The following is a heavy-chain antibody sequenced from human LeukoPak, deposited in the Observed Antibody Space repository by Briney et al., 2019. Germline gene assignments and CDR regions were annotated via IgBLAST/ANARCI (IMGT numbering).Heavy chain of an antibody. CDR1: GYTFTSYG. J-gene: IGHJ5*02. CDR2: ISAYNGNT. D-gene: IGHD3-10*01. Sequence: WASVKVSCKASGYTFTSYGISWVRQAPGQGLEWMGWISAYNGNTNYGQKLQGRVTMTTDTSTSTAYMELRSLRSDDTAVYYCARSTTMLRGVITSLNWFDPWGQGTLVTVSS. CDR3: ARSTTMLRGVITSLNWFDP. V-gene: IGHV1-18*01.